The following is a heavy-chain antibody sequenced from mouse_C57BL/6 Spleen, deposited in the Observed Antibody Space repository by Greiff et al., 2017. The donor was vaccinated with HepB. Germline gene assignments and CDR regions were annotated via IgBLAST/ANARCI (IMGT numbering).Heavy chain of an antibody. CDR2: INPSNGGT. CDR1: GYTFTSYW. CDR3: ATVVATRYWYFDV. D-gene: IGHD1-1*01. J-gene: IGHJ1*03. Sequence: QVQLQQPGTELVKPGASVKLSCKASGYTFTSYWMHWVKQRPGQGLEWIGNINPSNGGTNYNEKFKSKATLTVDKSSSTAYMQLSSLTFEDSAVYYCATVVATRYWYFDVWGTGTTVTVSS. V-gene: IGHV1-53*01.